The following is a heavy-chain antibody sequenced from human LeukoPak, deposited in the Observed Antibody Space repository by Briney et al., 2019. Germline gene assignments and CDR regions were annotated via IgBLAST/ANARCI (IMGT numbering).Heavy chain of an antibody. CDR1: GFTFSSYW. J-gene: IGHJ3*02. Sequence: GGSLRLSCAASGFTFSSYWMHWVRQAPGKGLVWVSRINTDGSSTSYADSVKGRFTISRDNAKNTLYLQMNSLRAEDTAVYYCAREVQLVIGSSDAFDIWGQGTMVTVSS. D-gene: IGHD6-6*01. V-gene: IGHV3-74*01. CDR2: INTDGSST. CDR3: AREVQLVIGSSDAFDI.